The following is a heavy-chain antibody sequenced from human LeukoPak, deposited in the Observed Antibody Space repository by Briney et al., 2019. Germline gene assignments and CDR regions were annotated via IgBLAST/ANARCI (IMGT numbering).Heavy chain of an antibody. J-gene: IGHJ4*02. CDR1: GFTFSSYA. D-gene: IGHD3-16*02. V-gene: IGHV3-23*01. CDR2: ISGSGGST. CDR3: ARERRDYDYVWGSYRLSVYLDY. Sequence: GGSLRLSCAASGFTFSSYAMSWVRQAPGKGLEWVSAISGSGGSTYYADSVKGRFTISRDNSKNTLYLQMNSLRAEDTAVYYCARERRDYDYVWGSYRLSVYLDYWGQGTLVTVSS.